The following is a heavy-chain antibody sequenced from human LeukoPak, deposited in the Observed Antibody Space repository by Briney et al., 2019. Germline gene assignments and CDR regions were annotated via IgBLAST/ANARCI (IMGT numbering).Heavy chain of an antibody. CDR3: ARGRWYYYDSSGYDSLYYYYGMDV. V-gene: IGHV4-34*01. CDR1: GGSFSGYY. CDR2: INHSGST. Sequence: PSETLSLTCAVYGGSFSGYYWSWIRQPPGKGLEWIGEINHSGSTNYNPSLKSRVTISVDTSKNQFSLKLSSVTAADTAVYYCARGRWYYYDSSGYDSLYYYYGMDVWGQGTTATVSS. J-gene: IGHJ6*02. D-gene: IGHD3-22*01.